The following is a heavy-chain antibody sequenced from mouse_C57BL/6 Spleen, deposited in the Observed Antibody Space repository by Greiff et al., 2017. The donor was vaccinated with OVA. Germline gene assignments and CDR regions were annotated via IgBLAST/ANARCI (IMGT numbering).Heavy chain of an antibody. V-gene: IGHV2-2*02. D-gene: IGHD2-13*01. CDR1: GFSLTSYG. J-gene: IGHJ3*01. CDR3: ARKGEVAY. Sequence: QVQLQQSGPGLVQPSQTLSITCTVSGFSLTSYGVHWVRQSPGKGLEWLGVIWSGGSTDYNAAFISSLSISKDNSKSQVFFKVNRLQASETAIYYCARKGEVAYWGQGTLVTVSA. CDR2: IWSGGST.